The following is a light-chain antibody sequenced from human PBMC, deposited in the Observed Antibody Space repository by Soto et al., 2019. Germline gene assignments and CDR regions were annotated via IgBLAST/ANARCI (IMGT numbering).Light chain of an antibody. CDR3: QPRTTCT. V-gene: IGKV1-39*01. CDR1: QGISTS. J-gene: IGKJ1*01. Sequence: EIQMTRCRSSLSASVGDRVTITCRASQGISTSLNWYQQKPGKAPKLLIYAASSLQSGVPSRFSGSGSETDFTLTISSLQPEDFATYSCQPRTTCTFGQGTKVDLK. CDR2: AAS.